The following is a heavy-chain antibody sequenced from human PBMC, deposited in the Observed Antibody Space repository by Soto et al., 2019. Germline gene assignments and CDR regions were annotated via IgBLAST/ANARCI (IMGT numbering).Heavy chain of an antibody. D-gene: IGHD2-21*02. CDR2: IYTSGST. V-gene: IGHV4-4*07. CDR1: GGSISSYY. J-gene: IGHJ5*02. CDR3: ARGIVVVTAISYWFDP. Sequence: SETLSLTCTVSGGSISSYYWSWIRQPAGKGLEWIGRIYTSGSTNYNPSLKSRVTMSVDTSKNQFSLKLSSVTAADTAVYYCARGIVVVTAISYWFDPWGQGTLVTVSS.